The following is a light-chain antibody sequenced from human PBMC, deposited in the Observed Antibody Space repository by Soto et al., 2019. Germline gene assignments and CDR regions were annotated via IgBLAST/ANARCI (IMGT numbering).Light chain of an antibody. CDR1: QSVLYSSNHKNY. CDR2: WAS. CDR3: QQDYSTPST. J-gene: IGKJ2*01. V-gene: IGKV4-1*01. Sequence: DIVMTQSPDSLAVSLGERATINCKSSQSVLYSSNHKNYLAWYQQKPGQPPKLLIYWASTRESGVPDRFSGSGSGTEFTLTISSLQAEDVAVYYGQQDYSTPSTFGQGTKLEIK.